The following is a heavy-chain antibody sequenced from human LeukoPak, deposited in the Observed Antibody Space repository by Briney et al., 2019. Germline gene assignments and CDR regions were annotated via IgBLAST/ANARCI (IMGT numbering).Heavy chain of an antibody. CDR2: IYSGGTT. V-gene: IGHV3-66*01. J-gene: IGHJ4*02. CDR1: GFTVSSSY. CDR3: ARDRRDGYCLGH. Sequence: GGSLRLSWTGSGFTVSSSYMSWVRQTPGKGLEWVSGIYSGGTTYYADSVKGRVTISRDSSKNTLYLQMNSLRAEDTAVYYCARDRRDGYCLGHWGQGTLVTVSS. D-gene: IGHD5-24*01.